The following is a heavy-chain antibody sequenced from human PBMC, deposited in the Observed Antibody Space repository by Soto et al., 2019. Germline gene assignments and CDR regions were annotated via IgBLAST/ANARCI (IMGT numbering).Heavy chain of an antibody. CDR1: GFTFSSYA. CDR3: AKVSVSKYGDSPYYFDY. V-gene: IGHV3-23*01. Sequence: EVQLLESGGGLVQPGGSLRLSCAASGFTFSSYAMSWVRQAPGKGLEWVSAISGSGGSTYYADSVKGRFTISRDNSKNTLYLQMHSLRAEDTAVYYCAKVSVSKYGDSPYYFDYWGQGTLVTVSS. D-gene: IGHD4-17*01. CDR2: ISGSGGST. J-gene: IGHJ4*02.